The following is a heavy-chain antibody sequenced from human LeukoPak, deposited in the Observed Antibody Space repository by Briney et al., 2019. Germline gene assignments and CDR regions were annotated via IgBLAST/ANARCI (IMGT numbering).Heavy chain of an antibody. CDR1: GYTFTIYY. Sequence: GASVTVSCKASGYTFTIYYMHWVRQAPGQGLEWMGIINPSGGSTSYAQKFQGRVTMTRDTSTSTVYMELSSLRSEDTAVYYCAREHAGLYFDYWGQGTLVTVSS. CDR2: INPSGGST. CDR3: AREHAGLYFDY. J-gene: IGHJ4*02. V-gene: IGHV1-46*01.